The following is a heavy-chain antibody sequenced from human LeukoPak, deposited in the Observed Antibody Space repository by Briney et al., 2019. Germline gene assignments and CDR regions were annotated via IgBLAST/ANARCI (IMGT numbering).Heavy chain of an antibody. CDR3: AKDRNFGVVIYFDY. V-gene: IGHV3-30*02. D-gene: IGHD3-3*01. Sequence: GRSLRLSCAASGFRFINYDMHWVRQAPGKGLEWVAFIRSDGSKKYYADSVKGRFTISRDNSKNTLYLQLNSLRAEDTAVYYCAKDRNFGVVIYFDYWGQGTLVTVSS. CDR1: GFRFINYD. CDR2: IRSDGSKK. J-gene: IGHJ4*02.